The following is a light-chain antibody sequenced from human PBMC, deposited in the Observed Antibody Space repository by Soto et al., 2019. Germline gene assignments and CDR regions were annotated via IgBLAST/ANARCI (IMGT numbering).Light chain of an antibody. CDR2: AVS. CDR1: QGISSY. Sequence: DIQLTQSPSFLSASVGDRVTITCRASQGISSYLAWYQQKPGKAPKLLLYAVSTLQSGVPSRFSGSGSGTEFTLTISSLQPEDFATYYCQQLNTSPLTFGGGTKVEIK. V-gene: IGKV1-9*01. CDR3: QQLNTSPLT. J-gene: IGKJ4*01.